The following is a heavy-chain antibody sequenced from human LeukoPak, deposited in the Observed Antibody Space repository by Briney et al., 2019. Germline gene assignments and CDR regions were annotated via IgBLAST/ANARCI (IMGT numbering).Heavy chain of an antibody. Sequence: PSETLSLTCTVSGGSISSSSYYWGWIRQPPGKGLEWIGSIYYSGSTYYNPSLKSRVTISVDTSKNQFSLKLSSVTAADTAVYYCARVRSGITIFGVVILSAVNWFDPWGQGTLVTVSS. CDR1: GGSISSSSYY. CDR2: IYYSGST. V-gene: IGHV4-39*07. CDR3: ARVRSGITIFGVVILSAVNWFDP. J-gene: IGHJ5*02. D-gene: IGHD3-3*01.